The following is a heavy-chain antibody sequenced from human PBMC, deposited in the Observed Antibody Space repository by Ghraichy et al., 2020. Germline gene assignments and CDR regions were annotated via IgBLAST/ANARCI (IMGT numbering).Heavy chain of an antibody. CDR3: ARSNYGDYKGHDAFDF. V-gene: IGHV3-33*01. D-gene: IGHD4-17*01. J-gene: IGHJ3*01. CDR2: IWNGGSKK. Sequence: GGSLRLSCASFALIFTDYGMHWVRQAPGKGLEWVAGIWNGGSKKFYADSVKGRFTISRDSSKNTLYLQMNSLRAEDTAVYYCARSNYGDYKGHDAFDFWCQETLVAVSS. CDR1: ALIFTDYG.